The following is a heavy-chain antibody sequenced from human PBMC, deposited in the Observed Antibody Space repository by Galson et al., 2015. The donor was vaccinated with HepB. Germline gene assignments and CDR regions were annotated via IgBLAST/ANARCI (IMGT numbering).Heavy chain of an antibody. V-gene: IGHV3-30*18. CDR1: GFTFSSYG. Sequence: SLRLSCAASGFTFSSYGMHWVRQAPGKGLEWVAVISYDGSNKYYADSVKGRFTISRDNSKNTLYLQMNSLRAEDTAVYYCAKDPGGYGGNSYGYWGQGTLVTVSS. CDR2: ISYDGSNK. D-gene: IGHD4-23*01. J-gene: IGHJ4*02. CDR3: AKDPGGYGGNSYGY.